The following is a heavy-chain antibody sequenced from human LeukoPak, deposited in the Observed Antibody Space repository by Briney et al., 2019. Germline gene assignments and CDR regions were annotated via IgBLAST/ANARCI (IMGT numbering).Heavy chain of an antibody. Sequence: ASETLSLTCTVSGGSIRSYYWSWIRQPPGKGLEWIGEINHSGSTNYNPSLKSRVTISVDTSKNQFSLKLSSVTAADTAVYYCARGISDSSGYYYDDYWGQGTLVTVSS. D-gene: IGHD3-22*01. CDR2: INHSGST. CDR3: ARGISDSSGYYYDDY. CDR1: GGSIRSYY. V-gene: IGHV4-34*01. J-gene: IGHJ4*02.